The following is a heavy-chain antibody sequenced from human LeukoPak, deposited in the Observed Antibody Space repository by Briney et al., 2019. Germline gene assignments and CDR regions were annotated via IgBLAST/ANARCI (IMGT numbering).Heavy chain of an antibody. V-gene: IGHV1-18*04. J-gene: IGHJ5*02. Sequence: ASVKVSCKASGYTFTGYYMHWVRQAPGQGLEWMGWISAYNGNTNYAQKLQGRVTMTTDTSTSTAYMELRSLRSDDTAVYYCARVDLYYDILTGSAWFDPWGQGTLVTVSS. CDR1: GYTFTGYY. CDR3: ARVDLYYDILTGSAWFDP. D-gene: IGHD3-9*01. CDR2: ISAYNGNT.